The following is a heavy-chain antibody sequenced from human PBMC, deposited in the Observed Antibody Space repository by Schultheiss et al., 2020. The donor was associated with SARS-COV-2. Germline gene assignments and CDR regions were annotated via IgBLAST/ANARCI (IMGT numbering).Heavy chain of an antibody. CDR2: FDSEDGET. V-gene: IGHV1-24*01. Sequence: ASVKVSCKVSGYTLTELSMHWVRQTPGKGLEWMGGFDSEDGETIYAQKFQGRVTMTEDTSTDTAYMELSSLRSEDTAVYYCATGPALIAAAGSWSVWGQGTTVTGSS. D-gene: IGHD6-13*01. J-gene: IGHJ6*02. CDR1: GYTLTELS. CDR3: ATGPALIAAAGSWSV.